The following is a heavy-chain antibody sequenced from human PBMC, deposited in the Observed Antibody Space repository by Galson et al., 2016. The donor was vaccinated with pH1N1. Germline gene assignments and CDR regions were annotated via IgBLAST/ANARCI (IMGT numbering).Heavy chain of an antibody. D-gene: IGHD5-12*01. V-gene: IGHV3-23*01. CDR1: GFTFNKYA. CDR3: AKVRRRGFNAYGVDH. CDR2: ISGSGRDT. J-gene: IGHJ4*02. Sequence: SLRLSCAASGFTFNKYAMTWVRQAPGKGLEWVSAISGSGRDTYYADSVKGRFTISRDNSKDTVYLQMNSLTVEDTAIYYCAKVRRRGFNAYGVDHWGQGTLVTVST.